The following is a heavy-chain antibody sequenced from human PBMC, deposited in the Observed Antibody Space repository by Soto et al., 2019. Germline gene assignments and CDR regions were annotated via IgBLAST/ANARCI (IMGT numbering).Heavy chain of an antibody. J-gene: IGHJ4*02. D-gene: IGHD3-3*01. V-gene: IGHV4-39*01. Sequence: SETLSLTCTVSGGSISSSSYYWGWIRQPPGKGLEWIGSIYYSGSTYYNPSLKSRVTISVDTSKNQFSLKLSSVTAADTAVYYCARHVTIFGVSTSIDYWGQGTLVTVSS. CDR1: GGSISSSSYY. CDR3: ARHVTIFGVSTSIDY. CDR2: IYYSGST.